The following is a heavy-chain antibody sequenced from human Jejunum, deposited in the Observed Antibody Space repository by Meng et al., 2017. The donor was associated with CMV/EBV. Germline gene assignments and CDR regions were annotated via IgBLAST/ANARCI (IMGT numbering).Heavy chain of an antibody. CDR3: ARGDYDFWGGY. J-gene: IGHJ4*02. D-gene: IGHD3-3*01. CDR1: FSNYE. Sequence: FSNYEMNWVRQAPGKGLEWISSISSSGETIYYADSVKGRFTISRDNAKNSLYLQMNTLRAEDTAVYYCARGDYDFWGGYWGQGTLVTVSS. CDR2: ISSSGETI. V-gene: IGHV3-48*03.